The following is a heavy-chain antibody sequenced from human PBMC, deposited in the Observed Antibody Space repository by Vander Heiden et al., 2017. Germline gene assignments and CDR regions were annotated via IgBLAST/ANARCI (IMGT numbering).Heavy chain of an antibody. V-gene: IGHV3-30*18. CDR1: GSTSSSYG. J-gene: IGHJ4*02. CDR3: AKDQVVAATPSVDY. CDR2: ISYDGSNK. Sequence: QVPLVESGGGVLQPGRSLRLSCAASGSTSSSYGMHWVRQAPGKGLEWVAVISYDGSNKYYADSVKGRFTISRDKSKNTLYLQMNSLRAEDTAVYYCAKDQVVAATPSVDYWGQGTLVTVSS. D-gene: IGHD2-15*01.